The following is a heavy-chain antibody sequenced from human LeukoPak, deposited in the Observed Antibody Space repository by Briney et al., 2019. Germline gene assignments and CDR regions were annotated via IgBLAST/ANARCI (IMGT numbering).Heavy chain of an antibody. D-gene: IGHD3-22*01. Sequence: GGSLRLSCAASGFTFSTSYMNWVRQAPGKGLEWVSSISSSSSYIYYADSVKGRFIISRDNSKNTLYLQMNSLRAEDTAVYYCAKDYYDSSGYFRVPHVFDYWGQGTLVTVSS. J-gene: IGHJ4*02. CDR2: ISSSSSYI. V-gene: IGHV3-21*01. CDR1: GFTFSTSY. CDR3: AKDYYDSSGYFRVPHVFDY.